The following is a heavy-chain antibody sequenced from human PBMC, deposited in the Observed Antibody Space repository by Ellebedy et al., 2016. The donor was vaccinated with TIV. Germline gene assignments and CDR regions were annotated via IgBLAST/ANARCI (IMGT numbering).Heavy chain of an antibody. Sequence: AASVKVSCKASGYTFTGYYMHWARQAPGQGLEWMGWINPNSGGTNYAQKFQGRVTMTRDTSISTAYMELSRLRSDDTAVYYCARDLPYYYGSGSYSGTFDYWGQGTLVTVSS. CDR3: ARDLPYYYGSGSYSGTFDY. D-gene: IGHD3-10*01. V-gene: IGHV1-2*02. CDR1: GYTFTGYY. CDR2: INPNSGGT. J-gene: IGHJ4*02.